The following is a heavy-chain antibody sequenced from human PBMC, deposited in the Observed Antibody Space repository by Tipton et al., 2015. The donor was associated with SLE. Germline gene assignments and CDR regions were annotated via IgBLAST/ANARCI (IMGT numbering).Heavy chain of an antibody. CDR1: GGSITSVSSY. V-gene: IGHV4-39*07. Sequence: TLSLTCTVSGGSITSVSSYWGWIRQPPGKGLEWIGTVFYSGSTYYNPSLKSRVSMSVDTSKNQFSLKLSSVTAADTAVYYCARVFQSYYYMDVWGKGTTVTVSS. CDR3: ARVFQSYYYMDV. CDR2: VFYSGST. D-gene: IGHD3-10*02. J-gene: IGHJ6*03.